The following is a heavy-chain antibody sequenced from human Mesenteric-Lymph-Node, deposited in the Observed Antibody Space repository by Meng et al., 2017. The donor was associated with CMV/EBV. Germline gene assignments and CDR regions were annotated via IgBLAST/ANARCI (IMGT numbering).Heavy chain of an antibody. D-gene: IGHD2-8*01. CDR1: GFTFSSYW. Sequence: GESLKISCAASGFTFSSYWMHWVRQAPGKGLVWVSRINSDGSSTSYADSVKGRFTISRDNAKNTLYLQMNSLRVEDTALYYCARNLYASSPTFQHWGQGTLVTVSS. V-gene: IGHV3-74*01. CDR2: INSDGSST. J-gene: IGHJ1*01. CDR3: ARNLYASSPTFQH.